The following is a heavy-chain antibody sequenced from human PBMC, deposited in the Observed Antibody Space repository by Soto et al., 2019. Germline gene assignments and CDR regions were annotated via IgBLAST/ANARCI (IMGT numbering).Heavy chain of an antibody. J-gene: IGHJ4*02. CDR3: ASAPGSNFFDF. CDR2: IFHSGST. D-gene: IGHD2-8*01. Sequence: SETLSLTCIVSGGSFSSSTYYGGWIRQPPGKGLEWIGSIFHSGSTYYNPSLKSRVTLSVDTSKNRFYLRLSSVTAADTAVYYCASAPGSNFFDFWGQGILVTVSS. CDR1: GGSFSSSTYY. V-gene: IGHV4-39*01.